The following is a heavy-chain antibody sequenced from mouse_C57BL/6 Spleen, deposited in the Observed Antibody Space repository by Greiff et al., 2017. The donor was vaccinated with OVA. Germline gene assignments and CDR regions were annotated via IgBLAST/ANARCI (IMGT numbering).Heavy chain of an antibody. V-gene: IGHV1-20*01. J-gene: IGHJ2*01. CDR3: ARSGYDYNPFDY. CDR2: LNPYNGDT. CDR1: GYSFTGYF. Sequence: EVQLQESGPELVKPGDSVTISCKASGYSFTGYFMNWVMQSHGKSLEWIGRLNPYNGDTFYNQKFKGKATLTVDKSSSTAHMELRSLTSEDSAVYYCARSGYDYNPFDYWGQGTTLTVSS. D-gene: IGHD2-4*01.